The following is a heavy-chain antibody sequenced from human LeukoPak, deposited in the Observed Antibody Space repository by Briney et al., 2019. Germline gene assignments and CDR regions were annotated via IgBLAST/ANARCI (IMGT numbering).Heavy chain of an antibody. J-gene: IGHJ4*02. CDR2: INPNSGGT. D-gene: IGHD3-22*01. V-gene: IGHV1-2*02. CDR1: GYTFTGYY. CDR3: ARDSSVASSGCFFD. Sequence: GASVKVSCKASGYTFTGYYMHWLRQAPGQGLEWMGWINPNSGGTNYAQKFQGRVTMTRDTSISTAYMELSRLRSDDTAVYFCARDSSVASSGCFFDWGQGTLVTVSS.